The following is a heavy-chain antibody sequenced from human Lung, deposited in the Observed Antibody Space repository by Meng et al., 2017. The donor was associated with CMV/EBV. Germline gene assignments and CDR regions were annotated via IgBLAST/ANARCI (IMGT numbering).Heavy chain of an antibody. J-gene: IGHJ2*01. CDR3: SRQGPYSSSSDWDFEL. CDR2: IRSKAYSYAA. V-gene: IGHV3-73*01. CDR1: GFTFSGST. D-gene: IGHD6-6*01. Sequence: EXXKISXAASGFTFSGSTMHWVRQASGKGLEWVGRIRSKAYSYAAGHAASVKGRFTISRDDSKNTAYLQMNSLKTEDTAVYYCSRQGPYSSSSDWDFELWGRGTLVTVSS.